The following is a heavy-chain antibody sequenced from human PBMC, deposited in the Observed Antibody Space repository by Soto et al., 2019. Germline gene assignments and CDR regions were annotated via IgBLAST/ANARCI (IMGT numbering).Heavy chain of an antibody. D-gene: IGHD4-17*01. CDR3: ATDCRLYGDSAADRWFDP. Sequence: ASVKVSCKVSGYTLTELSMHWVRQAPGKGLEWMGGFDPEDGETIYAQKFQGRVTMTEDTSTDTAYMELSSLRSADTAVYDCATDCRLYGDSAADRWFDPWGEGTL. CDR1: GYTLTELS. CDR2: FDPEDGET. V-gene: IGHV1-24*01. J-gene: IGHJ5*02.